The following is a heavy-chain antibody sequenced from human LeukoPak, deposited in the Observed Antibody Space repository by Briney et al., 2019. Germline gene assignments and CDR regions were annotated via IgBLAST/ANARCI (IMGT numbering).Heavy chain of an antibody. J-gene: IGHJ4*02. D-gene: IGHD3-22*01. CDR1: GYTFTSYY. Sequence: ASVKVSCKASGYTFTSYYMHWVRQAPGQGLEWMGIINPSGGSTSYAQKFQGRVTMTRDTSTSTVYMELSSLRSEDTAVYYCAKSNSQYYYDSSGITPLYFDYCGQGTLVTVSS. CDR2: INPSGGST. CDR3: AKSNSQYYYDSSGITPLYFDY. V-gene: IGHV1-46*01.